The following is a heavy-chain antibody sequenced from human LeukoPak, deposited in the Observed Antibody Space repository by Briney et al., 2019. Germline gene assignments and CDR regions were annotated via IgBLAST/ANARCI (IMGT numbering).Heavy chain of an antibody. CDR2: IRYDGSNQ. CDR3: AKDMGYNTGSTRFDY. Sequence: PGGSLRLSCAASGFTFSSYGMHWVRQAPGKGLEWVAFIRYDGSNQYYADSVKGRFTISRDSSKNTLYLQMNSLRGDDTAVYYCAKDMGYNTGSTRFDYWGQGTLVTVSS. D-gene: IGHD6-19*01. J-gene: IGHJ4*02. CDR1: GFTFSSYG. V-gene: IGHV3-30*02.